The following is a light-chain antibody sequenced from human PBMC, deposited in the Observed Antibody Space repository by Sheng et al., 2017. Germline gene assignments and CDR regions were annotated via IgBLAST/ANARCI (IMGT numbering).Light chain of an antibody. V-gene: IGKV1-39*01. CDR2: AAS. J-gene: IGKJ1*01. CDR1: QAIGRY. Sequence: DIQMTQSPSSLSASVGDRVIFTCRASQAIGRYLNWYQQKPGKAPKLLIFAASTLQSGVPSRFSASGSGTDFTLIISSLEPADFATYYCQQTFNYPRTFGQDQAG. CDR3: QQTFNYPRT.